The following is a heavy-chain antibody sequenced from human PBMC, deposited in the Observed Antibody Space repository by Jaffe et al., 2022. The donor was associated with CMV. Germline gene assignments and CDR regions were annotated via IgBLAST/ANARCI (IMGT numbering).Heavy chain of an antibody. CDR3: AKSDAGYDFWSGGFYYYGMDV. CDR2: ISGSGGST. CDR1: GFTFSSYA. Sequence: EVQLLESGGGLVQPGGSLRLSCAASGFTFSSYAMSWVRQAPGKGLEWVSAISGSGGSTYYADSVKGRFTISRDNSKNTLYLQMNSLRAEDTAVYYCAKSDAGYDFWSGGFYYYGMDVWGQGTTVTVSS. V-gene: IGHV3-23*01. J-gene: IGHJ6*02. D-gene: IGHD3-3*01.